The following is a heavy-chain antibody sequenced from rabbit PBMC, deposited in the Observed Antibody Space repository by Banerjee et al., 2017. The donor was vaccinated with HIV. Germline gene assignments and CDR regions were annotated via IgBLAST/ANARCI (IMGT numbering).Heavy chain of an antibody. CDR1: GFSFSSSYY. CDR3: ARHYAGALGGGYDISFYFDL. Sequence: QEQLEESGGDLVKPEGSLTLTCTASGFSFSSSYYMCWVRQAPGKGLEWIACIYAGWSGSTSYASWAKGRFTISKTSSTTVTLQMTSLTAADTATYFCARHYAGALGGGYDISFYFDLWGPGTLVTVS. V-gene: IGHV1S45*01. J-gene: IGHJ4*01. D-gene: IGHD1-1*01. CDR2: IYAGWSGST.